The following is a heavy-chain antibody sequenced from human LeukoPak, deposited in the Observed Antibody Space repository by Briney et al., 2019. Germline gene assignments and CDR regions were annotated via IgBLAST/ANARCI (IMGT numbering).Heavy chain of an antibody. CDR2: IYTSGST. D-gene: IGHD3-16*01. CDR1: GGSISSYY. Sequence: SETLSLTCTVSGGSISSYYWSWIRQPAGKGLEWIGRIYTSGSTNYNPFLKSRVTMSVDTPKNQFSLKLSSVTAADTAVYYCARSGFLMIPDYFDYWGQGTLVTVSS. CDR3: ARSGFLMIPDYFDY. J-gene: IGHJ4*02. V-gene: IGHV4-4*07.